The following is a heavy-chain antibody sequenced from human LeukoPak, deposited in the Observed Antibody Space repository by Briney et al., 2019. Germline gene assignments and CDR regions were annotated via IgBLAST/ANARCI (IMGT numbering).Heavy chain of an antibody. D-gene: IGHD5-18*01. V-gene: IGHV3-30*02. CDR3: AKEAQLWFLDV. J-gene: IGHJ6*04. CDR1: GFTFSSYA. Sequence: GGSLRLSCAASGFTFSSYAMHWVRQAPGKGLEWVAFIRYDGRKKYYADSVKGRFTISRDNSKNTLYLQMNSLRAEDTAVYYCAKEAQLWFLDVWGKGTTVTVSS. CDR2: IRYDGRKK.